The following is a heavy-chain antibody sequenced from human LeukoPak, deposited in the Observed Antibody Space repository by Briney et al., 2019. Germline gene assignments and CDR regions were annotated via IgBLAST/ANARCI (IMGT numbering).Heavy chain of an antibody. CDR3: ARGKHEGWYYFDY. CDR2: INPNSGGT. CDR1: GYTFTGYY. J-gene: IGHJ4*02. Sequence: ASVKVSCKASGYTFTGYYMHWARQAPGQGLEWMGWINPNSGGTNYAQKFQGGVTMTRDTSISTAYMELSRLRSDDTAVYYCARGKHEGWYYFDYWGQGTLVTVSS. D-gene: IGHD2-8*01. V-gene: IGHV1-2*02.